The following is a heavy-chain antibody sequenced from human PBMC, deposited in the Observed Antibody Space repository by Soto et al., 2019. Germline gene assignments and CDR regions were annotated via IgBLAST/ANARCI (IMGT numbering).Heavy chain of an antibody. CDR2: ISSSDFTI. D-gene: IGHD1-26*01. J-gene: IGHJ4*02. Sequence: GGYLRLSCVASGFTFSSYEMNWVRQAPGKGLEWISYISSSDFTIYYADSVRGRFTISRDNAKNSLYLQMNSLRAEDTAVYYCTNRGSPGYWVQGTLVNVSS. CDR1: GFTFSSYE. V-gene: IGHV3-48*03. CDR3: TNRGSPGY.